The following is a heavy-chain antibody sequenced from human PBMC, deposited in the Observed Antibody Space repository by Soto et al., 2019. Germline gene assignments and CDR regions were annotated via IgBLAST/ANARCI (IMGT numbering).Heavy chain of an antibody. V-gene: IGHV3-53*01. CDR2: IYSGGST. J-gene: IGHJ6*02. D-gene: IGHD1-1*01. CDR3: ARDLGGPNWNYYHYYGMDV. CDR1: GFTVSSNY. Sequence: EVQLVESGGGLIQPGGSLRLSCAASGFTVSSNYMSWVRQAPGKGLEWVSVIYSGGSTYYADSVKGRFTISRDNSKNTLYLQMNSLRAEDTAVYYCARDLGGPNWNYYHYYGMDVWGQGTTVTVSS.